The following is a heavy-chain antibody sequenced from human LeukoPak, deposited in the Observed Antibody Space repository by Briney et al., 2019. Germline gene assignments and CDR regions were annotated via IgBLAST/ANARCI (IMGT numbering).Heavy chain of an antibody. V-gene: IGHV4-59*08. CDR3: ARIDSSSWYYFDY. J-gene: IGHJ4*02. D-gene: IGHD6-13*01. Sequence: SETLSLTCTVSGGSISSYYWSWIRQPPGKGLEWIGYIYYSGYTNYNPSLKSRVTISVDTSKNQFSLKLSSVTAADTAVYYCARIDSSSWYYFDYWGQGTLVTVSS. CDR1: GGSISSYY. CDR2: IYYSGYT.